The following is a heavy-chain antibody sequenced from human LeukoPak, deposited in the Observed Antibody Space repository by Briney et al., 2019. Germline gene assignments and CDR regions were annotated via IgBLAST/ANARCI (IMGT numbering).Heavy chain of an antibody. CDR1: GFIVSNNY. CDR2: LYNAGST. J-gene: IGHJ4*02. CDR3: AKASDFWSGYYRLIDYFDY. D-gene: IGHD3-3*01. Sequence: GGSLRLSCVASGFIVSNNYMSWVRQAPGKGLEWVSVLYNAGSTYYAESVKGRFTISRDNSKNTLYLQMNSLRAEDTAVYYCAKASDFWSGYYRLIDYFDYWGQGTLVTVSS. V-gene: IGHV3-53*01.